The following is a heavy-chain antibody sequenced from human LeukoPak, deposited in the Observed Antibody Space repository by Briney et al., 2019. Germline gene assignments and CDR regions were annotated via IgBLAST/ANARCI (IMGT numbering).Heavy chain of an antibody. Sequence: PSETLSLTCTVSGGSISSYYWSWIRQPPGKGLEWIGYIYYSGSTNYNPSLKSRVTISVDTSKNQFSLKLSSVTAADTAVYYCARDYDSSGYYLSFFDYWGQGTLVTVSS. J-gene: IGHJ4*02. CDR3: ARDYDSSGYYLSFFDY. V-gene: IGHV4-59*12. CDR2: IYYSGST. D-gene: IGHD3-22*01. CDR1: GGSISSYY.